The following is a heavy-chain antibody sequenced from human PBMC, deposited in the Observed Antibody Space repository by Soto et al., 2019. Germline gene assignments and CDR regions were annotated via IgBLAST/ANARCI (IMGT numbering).Heavy chain of an antibody. Sequence: VKVSCKASGYTFSNYGISWVRQAPGQGLEWMGWISAYNGNTKYAQKLQGRVTMTTDTSTSTAYMELRSLRSDDTAVYYCARDSPPVDYWGQGTLVTVSS. V-gene: IGHV1-18*01. CDR3: ARDSPPVDY. J-gene: IGHJ4*02. CDR2: ISAYNGNT. CDR1: GYTFSNYG.